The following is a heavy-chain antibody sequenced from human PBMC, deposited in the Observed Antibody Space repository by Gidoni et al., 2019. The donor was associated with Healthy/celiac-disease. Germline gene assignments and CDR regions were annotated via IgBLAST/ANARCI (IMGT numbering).Heavy chain of an antibody. CDR2: ISGSGGST. V-gene: IGHV3-23*01. D-gene: IGHD3-3*01. Sequence: EVQLLESWGGLVQPGGSLRLSCAASGFTFGSYARSWVRQAPGKGLEWVSAISGSGGSTYYADSVKGRFTISRDNSKNTLYLQMNSLRAEDTAVYYCAKEPNYYDFWSGPHPDYWGQGTLVTVSS. J-gene: IGHJ4*02. CDR3: AKEPNYYDFWSGPHPDY. CDR1: GFTFGSYA.